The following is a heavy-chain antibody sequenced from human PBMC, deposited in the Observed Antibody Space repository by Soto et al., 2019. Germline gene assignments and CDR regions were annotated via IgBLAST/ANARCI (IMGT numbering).Heavy chain of an antibody. D-gene: IGHD2-2*01. J-gene: IGHJ5*02. Sequence: GVSLRLSCAASGFTFRSYAMSWVRQAPGKGLEWVSAISGSGGSTYYADSVKGRFTISRDNSKNTLYLQMNSLRAEDTAVYYCAKATVVPARIETNWFDPWGQGTLVTVSS. CDR2: ISGSGGST. V-gene: IGHV3-23*01. CDR1: GFTFRSYA. CDR3: AKATVVPARIETNWFDP.